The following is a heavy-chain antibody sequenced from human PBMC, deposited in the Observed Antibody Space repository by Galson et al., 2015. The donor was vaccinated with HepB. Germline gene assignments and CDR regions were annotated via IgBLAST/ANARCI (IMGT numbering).Heavy chain of an antibody. CDR3: ARAQTYYDFWSGCWFDP. V-gene: IGHV3-11*06. J-gene: IGHJ5*02. CDR2: ISSSSSYT. Sequence: SLRLSCAASGFTFSDYYMSWIRQAPGKGLEWVSYISSSSSYTNYADSVKGRFTISRDNAKNSLYLQMNSLRAEDTAVYYCARAQTYYDFWSGCWFDPWGQGTLVTVSS. D-gene: IGHD3-3*01. CDR1: GFTFSDYY.